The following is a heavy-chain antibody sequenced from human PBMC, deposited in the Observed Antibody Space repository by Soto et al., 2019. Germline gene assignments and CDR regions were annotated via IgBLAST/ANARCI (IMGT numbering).Heavy chain of an antibody. V-gene: IGHV1-69*12. Sequence: QVQLVQSGAEVKKPGSSVKVSCKTSGGTFSTSAISWVRQPPGQGLEWVGGIMPVFPTPDYAQNFQGRVTITADDSTTTAYLELTSLRADDTAVYYCARDKDRLQLGGNYYYILDVWGQGTAITVSS. CDR2: IMPVFPTP. J-gene: IGHJ6*02. CDR1: GGTFSTSA. CDR3: ARDKDRLQLGGNYYYILDV. D-gene: IGHD1-1*01.